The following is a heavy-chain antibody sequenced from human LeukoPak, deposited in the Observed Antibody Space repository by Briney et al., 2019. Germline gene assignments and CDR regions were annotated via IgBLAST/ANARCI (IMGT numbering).Heavy chain of an antibody. CDR1: GDSVPSNSAT. Sequence: SQTLSLTCAISGDSVPSNSATWNWIRQSPSRGLEWLGRIYYRSKWYNDYELSVKSRMSINPDTSKNQFSLQLDSVTPEDTAVYYCTRVGEASKWFDPWGQGTLVTVSS. J-gene: IGHJ5*02. D-gene: IGHD3-10*01. CDR3: TRVGEASKWFDP. V-gene: IGHV6-1*01. CDR2: IYYRSKWYN.